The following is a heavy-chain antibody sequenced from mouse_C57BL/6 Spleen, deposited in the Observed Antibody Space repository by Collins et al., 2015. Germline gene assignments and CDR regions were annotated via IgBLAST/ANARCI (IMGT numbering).Heavy chain of an antibody. CDR3: ARSRHCYGSSYDWYFDV. CDR1: GYTFTTYG. D-gene: IGHD1-1*01. J-gene: IGHJ1*03. V-gene: IGHV9-3*01. CDR2: INTYSGVP. Sequence: QIQLVQSGPELKKPGETVKISCKASGYTFTTYGMSWVKQAPGKGLKWMGWINTYSGVPTYADDFKGRFAFSLQTSASTAYLQINNLKNEDTATYFCARSRHCYGSSYDWYFDVWGTGTTVTVSS.